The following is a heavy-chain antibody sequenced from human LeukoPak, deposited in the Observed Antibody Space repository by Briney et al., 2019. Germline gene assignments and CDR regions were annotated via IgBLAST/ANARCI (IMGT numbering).Heavy chain of an antibody. CDR2: ISYDGSNK. J-gene: IGHJ4*02. D-gene: IGHD6-13*01. Sequence: GRSLRLSCAASGCTFSSYGMHWVRQAPGKGLEWVAVISYDGSNKYYADSVKGRFTISRDNSKNTLYLQMNSLRAEDTAVYYCAKGQIVFGAAAGNYFDYWGQGTLVTVSS. CDR3: AKGQIVFGAAAGNYFDY. V-gene: IGHV3-30*18. CDR1: GCTFSSYG.